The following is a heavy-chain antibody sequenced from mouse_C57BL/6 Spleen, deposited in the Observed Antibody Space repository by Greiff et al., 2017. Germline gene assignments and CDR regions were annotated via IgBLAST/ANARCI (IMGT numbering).Heavy chain of an antibody. J-gene: IGHJ3*01. CDR1: GFTFSSYA. V-gene: IGHV5-4*03. CDR3: ARSLMTTGAWFAY. Sequence: EVMLVESGGGLVKPGGSLKLSCAASGFTFSSYAMSWVRQTPEKRLEWVATISDGGSYTYYPDNVKGRFTISRDNAKNNLYLQMSHLKSEDTAMYYWARSLMTTGAWFAYWGQGTLVTGSA. D-gene: IGHD2-12*01. CDR2: ISDGGSYT.